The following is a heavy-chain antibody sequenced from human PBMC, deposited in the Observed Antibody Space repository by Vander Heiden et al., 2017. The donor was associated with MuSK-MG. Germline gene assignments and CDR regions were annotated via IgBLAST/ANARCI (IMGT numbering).Heavy chain of an antibody. CDR3: AKDFDGDPRGKNAFDI. Sequence: TIYADSVKGRFTISRDNSKNMFDVKMNSMRVEATAVYYCAKDFDGDPRGKNAFDIWGQGTMVIVYS. D-gene: IGHD4-17*01. V-gene: IGHV3-23*01. CDR2: T. J-gene: IGHJ3*02.